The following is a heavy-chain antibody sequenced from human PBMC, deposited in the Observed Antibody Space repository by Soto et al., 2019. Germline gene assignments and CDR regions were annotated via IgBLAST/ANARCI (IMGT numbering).Heavy chain of an antibody. D-gene: IGHD5-12*01. CDR1: GFTFSGSA. J-gene: IGHJ6*02. CDR3: RSGYVFGYYYYGMDV. V-gene: IGHV3-73*01. Sequence: GGSLRLSCAASGFTFSGSAMHWVRQASGKGLEWVGRIRSKANSYATAYAASVKGRFTISRDDSKNTAYLQMNSLKTEDTAFFFCRSGYVFGYYYYGMDVGGQGTTVPVPS. CDR2: IRSKANSYAT.